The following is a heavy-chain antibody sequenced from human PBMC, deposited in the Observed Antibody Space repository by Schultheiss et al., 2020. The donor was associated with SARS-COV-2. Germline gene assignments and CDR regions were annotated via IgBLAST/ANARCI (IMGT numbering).Heavy chain of an antibody. D-gene: IGHD6-6*01. CDR1: GYSISSGYY. J-gene: IGHJ4*02. CDR2: IYHSGST. CDR3: ANIAARSFDY. Sequence: GSLRLSCTVSGYSISSGYYWGWIRQPPGKGLEWIGSIYHSGSTYYNPSLKSRVTISVDTSKNQFSLKLSSVTAADTAVYYCANIAARSFDYWGQGTLVTVSS. V-gene: IGHV4-38-2*02.